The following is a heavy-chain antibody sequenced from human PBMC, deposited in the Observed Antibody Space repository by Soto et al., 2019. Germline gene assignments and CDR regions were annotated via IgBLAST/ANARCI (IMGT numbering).Heavy chain of an antibody. J-gene: IGHJ4*02. Sequence: QVQLVQSGAEVKKPGASVKVSCKASGYTFTDYYMHWVRQAPGQGLEWMGWINPISGGTNYALNFQGRVTMARDPSINTAYMVLSSLGSDETAVYYCSRGPSVRRFDYWGLGTLVSVSS. D-gene: IGHD3-10*01. CDR3: SRGPSVRRFDY. CDR2: INPISGGT. V-gene: IGHV1-2*02. CDR1: GYTFTDYY.